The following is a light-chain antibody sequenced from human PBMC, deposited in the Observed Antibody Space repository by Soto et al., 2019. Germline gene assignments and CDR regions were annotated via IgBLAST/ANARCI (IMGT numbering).Light chain of an antibody. CDR2: AAS. V-gene: IGKV1-39*01. CDR1: QSISNY. CDR3: QQSYTLSPLT. Sequence: DIQMHRSPSSPSASVGARVLITRRTSQSISNYLNWYQHKPGKAPKVLISAASNLQSGVPSRFSGSGSGTVFTLTISSLQPEDFATYFCQQSYTLSPLTFGGGTIVDIK. J-gene: IGKJ4*01.